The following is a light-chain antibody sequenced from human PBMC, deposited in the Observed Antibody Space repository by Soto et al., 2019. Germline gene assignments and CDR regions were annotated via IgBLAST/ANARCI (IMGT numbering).Light chain of an antibody. Sequence: QSALTQPASVSGSPGQSITISCTGTSGDIGSYNRVSWYQQHPGKAPKLIIYEVTDRPSGVSNRFSGSKSGNTASLTISGLQGEDEAEYYCSSYTNINTRACVFGTGTQLTVL. CDR2: EVT. CDR3: SSYTNINTRACV. V-gene: IGLV2-14*01. J-gene: IGLJ7*01. CDR1: SGDIGSYNR.